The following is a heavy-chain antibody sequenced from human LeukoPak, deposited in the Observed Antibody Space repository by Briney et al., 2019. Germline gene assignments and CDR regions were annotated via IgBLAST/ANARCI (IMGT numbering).Heavy chain of an antibody. CDR2: IYYSGSTST. CDR3: AREMATIRDAFDI. V-gene: IGHV4-59*02. D-gene: IGHD5-24*01. CDR1: GGSVTSYY. Sequence: KPSETLSLTCTVSGGSVTSYYWSWIRQPPGKGLEWIGYIYYSGSTSTNYNPSLKSRVTISVDTSKNQFSLKLSSVTAADTAVYYCAREMATIRDAFDIWGQGTMVTVSS. J-gene: IGHJ3*02.